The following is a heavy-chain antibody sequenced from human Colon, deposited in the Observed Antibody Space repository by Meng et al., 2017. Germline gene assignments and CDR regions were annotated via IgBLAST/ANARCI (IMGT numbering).Heavy chain of an antibody. CDR3: ARDGELRDVLLFGFSTQQYYFDY. CDR1: GFTFSSYW. CDR2: IKQDGSEK. J-gene: IGHJ4*02. D-gene: IGHD3-10*01. V-gene: IGHV3-7*01. Sequence: GESLKISCAASGFTFSSYWMSWVRQAPGKGLEWVANIKQDGSEKYYVDSVKGRFTISRDNAKNSLYLQMNSLRAEDTAVYYCARDGELRDVLLFGFSTQQYYFDYWGQGTLVTVSS.